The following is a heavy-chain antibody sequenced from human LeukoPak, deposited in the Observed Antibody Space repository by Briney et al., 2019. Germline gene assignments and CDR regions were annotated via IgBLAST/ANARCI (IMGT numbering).Heavy chain of an antibody. CDR1: GGSISSDSYY. D-gene: IGHD1-26*01. Sequence: PSETLSLTCTVSGGSISSDSYYWSWIRQPAGKGLEWIGRIYTSGSTNYNPSLKSRVTISVDTSKNQFSLKLSSVTAADTAVYYCARAPLGGGPIDAFDIWGQGTRVTVSS. CDR3: ARAPLGGGPIDAFDI. V-gene: IGHV4-61*02. J-gene: IGHJ3*02. CDR2: IYTSGST.